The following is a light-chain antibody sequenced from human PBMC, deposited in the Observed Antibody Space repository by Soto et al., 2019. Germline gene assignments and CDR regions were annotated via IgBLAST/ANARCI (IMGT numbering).Light chain of an antibody. J-gene: IGKJ1*01. CDR3: QQGYSNPWT. V-gene: IGKV1-39*01. CDR1: QTVNTY. Sequence: DIQMTQSPACLSASIGDRGTITCRASQTVNTYLHWYQQKPGKASKLLIYAASNLQSGVPSRFSGSGSGTNFTLSVNSLQPEDFATYYCQQGYSNPWTFGQGTKVDIK. CDR2: AAS.